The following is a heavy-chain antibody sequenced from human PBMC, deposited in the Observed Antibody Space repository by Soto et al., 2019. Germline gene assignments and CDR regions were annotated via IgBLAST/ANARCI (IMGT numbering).Heavy chain of an antibody. D-gene: IGHD1-26*01. CDR2: ISYDGSNK. Sequence: GGSLRLSCAASGFTFSSYAMHWVRQAPGKGLEWVAVISYDGSNKYYADSVKGRFTISRDNSKNTLYLQMNSLRAEDTAVYYCASGGSYRSFDYWGQGTLVTVSS. CDR3: ASGGSYRSFDY. V-gene: IGHV3-30-3*01. CDR1: GFTFSSYA. J-gene: IGHJ4*02.